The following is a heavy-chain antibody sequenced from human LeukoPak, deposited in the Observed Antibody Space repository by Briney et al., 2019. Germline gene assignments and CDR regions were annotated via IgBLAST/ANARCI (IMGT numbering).Heavy chain of an antibody. D-gene: IGHD5-18*01. CDR3: ARDWAEGSYGPDY. J-gene: IGHJ4*02. CDR2: ISAYNGNT. Sequence: ASVKVSCKASGYTFTSYYMHWVRQAPGQGLEWMGWISAYNGNTNYAQKLQGRVTMTTDTSTSTAYMELRSLRSDDTAVYYCARDWAEGSYGPDYWGQGTLVTVSS. CDR1: GYTFTSYY. V-gene: IGHV1-18*04.